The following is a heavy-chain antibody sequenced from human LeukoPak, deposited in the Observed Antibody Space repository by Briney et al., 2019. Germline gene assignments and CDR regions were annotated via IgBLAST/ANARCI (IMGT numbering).Heavy chain of an antibody. D-gene: IGHD1-14*01. CDR2: IRGTGTST. V-gene: IGHV3-23*01. Sequence: GGTLRLSCAGSGFTFSSYGMSWVRQAPGKGLEWVSAIRGTGTSTYYADSVKGRFTISRDNSKNTLYLQMNSLRAEDTAVYYCASLTIGGTNFDYWGQGTLVTVSS. CDR3: ASLTIGGTNFDY. J-gene: IGHJ4*02. CDR1: GFTFSSYG.